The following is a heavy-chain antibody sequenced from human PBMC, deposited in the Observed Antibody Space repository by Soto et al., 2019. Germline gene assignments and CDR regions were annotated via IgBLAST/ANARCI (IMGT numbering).Heavy chain of an antibody. D-gene: IGHD3-10*01. CDR2: IYYSGST. V-gene: IGHV4-39*01. CDR3: ASYDGSGSYLYYYYYYMDV. CDR1: GGSISSSSYY. J-gene: IGHJ6*03. Sequence: QLQLQESGPGLVKPSETLSLTCTVSGGSISSSSYYWGWIRQPPGKGLEWIGSIYYSGSTYYNPSLNNRVTISVDTSKNQFSLKLSSVTAADTAVYYCASYDGSGSYLYYYYYYMDVWGKGTTVTVSS.